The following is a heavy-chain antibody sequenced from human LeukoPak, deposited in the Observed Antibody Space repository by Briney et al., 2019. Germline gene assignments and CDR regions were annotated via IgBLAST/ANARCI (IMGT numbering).Heavy chain of an antibody. V-gene: IGHV1-18*01. CDR1: GYTFTSYG. CDR2: ISAYNGNT. J-gene: IGHJ4*02. D-gene: IGHD6-13*01. CDR3: ARDLFPTIAAASSSEKKLDY. Sequence: ASVKVSCKASGYTFTSYGISWVRQAPGQGLEWMGWISAYNGNTNYAQKLQGRVTMTTDTSTSTAYMELRSLRSDDTAVYYCARDLFPTIAAASSSEKKLDYWGQGTLVTVSS.